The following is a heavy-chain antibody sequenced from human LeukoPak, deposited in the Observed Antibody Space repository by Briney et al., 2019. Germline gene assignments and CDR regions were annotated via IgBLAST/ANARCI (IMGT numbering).Heavy chain of an antibody. Sequence: GGSLRLSCAASGFTFSSYAMSWVRQAPGKGLDWVSVIVGSGYSAYYADSVKGRFTLSRDNSKNTLYLQMNSLRAEDTAVYYCAKAPKNYYYYYMDVWGKGTTVTVSS. J-gene: IGHJ6*03. CDR2: IVGSGYSA. CDR1: GFTFSSYA. CDR3: AKAPKNYYYYYMDV. V-gene: IGHV3-23*01.